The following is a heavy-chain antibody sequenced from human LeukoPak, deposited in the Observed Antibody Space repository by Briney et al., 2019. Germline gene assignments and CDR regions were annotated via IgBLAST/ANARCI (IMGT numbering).Heavy chain of an antibody. CDR3: ARDTERVVPAAIFYFDY. CDR2: ISYDGSNK. D-gene: IGHD2-2*01. V-gene: IGHV3-30-3*01. Sequence: PGGSLRLSCAASGFTFSSYAMHWVRQAPGKGLEWVAVISYDGSNKYYADSVKGRFTISRDNSKNTLYLQMNSLRAEDTAVYYCARDTERVVPAAIFYFDYWGQGTLVTVSS. J-gene: IGHJ4*02. CDR1: GFTFSSYA.